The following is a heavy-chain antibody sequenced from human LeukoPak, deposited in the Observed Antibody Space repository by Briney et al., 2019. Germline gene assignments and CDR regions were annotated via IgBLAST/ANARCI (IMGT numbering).Heavy chain of an antibody. Sequence: PSETLSLTCTVSGGSISSGDYYWSWIRQPPGKGLEWIGYIYYSGSTYYNPSLKSRVTISVDTSQNQFSLKLSSVTAADTAVYYCARSELAATLDYWGQGTLVTVSS. CDR3: ARSELAATLDY. J-gene: IGHJ4*02. CDR2: IYYSGST. CDR1: GGSISSGDYY. V-gene: IGHV4-30-4*01. D-gene: IGHD2-15*01.